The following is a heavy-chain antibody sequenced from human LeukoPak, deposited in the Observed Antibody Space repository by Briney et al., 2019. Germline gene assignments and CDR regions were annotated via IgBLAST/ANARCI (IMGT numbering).Heavy chain of an antibody. CDR2: INPSGGIT. J-gene: IGHJ4*02. Sequence: ASVKVSCKASGYTFTSYYMHWVRQAPGQGLEWRGIINPSGGITSSAQKFQGRDTMTRDTSTSTVYMELSSLRSEDTAVYYCARERDYYDSSGYHTAPYFDYWAQGTLVTVSS. V-gene: IGHV1-46*01. CDR1: GYTFTSYY. CDR3: ARERDYYDSSGYHTAPYFDY. D-gene: IGHD3-22*01.